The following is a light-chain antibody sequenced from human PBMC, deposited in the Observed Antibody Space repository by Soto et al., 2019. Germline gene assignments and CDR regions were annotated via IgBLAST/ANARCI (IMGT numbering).Light chain of an antibody. J-gene: IGKJ2*01. V-gene: IGKV3-20*01. CDR2: AAS. CDR3: QQYYTYPQT. CDR1: QSVSSTY. Sequence: EIVLTQSPGTLSLSPGERATLSCRASQSVSSTYFAWYQQKPGQAPRLLIYAASSRETGIPDTFSGSGSVTDFTLTINCLQSEDFATYFCQQYYTYPQTFGQGTKLEI.